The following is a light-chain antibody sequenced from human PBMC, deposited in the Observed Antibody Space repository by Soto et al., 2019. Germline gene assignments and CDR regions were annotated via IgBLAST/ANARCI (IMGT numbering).Light chain of an antibody. V-gene: IGLV4-69*01. CDR1: SGHSSYA. Sequence: QPVLTQSPSASASLGASVKLTCTLSSGHSSYAIAWHQQQPEKGPRYLMKLNSDGSHRGDGIPDRFSGSSSGAERYLTISSLQSEDEADYYCQTWGTGIVVFGGGTKLTVL. CDR3: QTWGTGIVV. J-gene: IGLJ2*01. CDR2: LNSDGSH.